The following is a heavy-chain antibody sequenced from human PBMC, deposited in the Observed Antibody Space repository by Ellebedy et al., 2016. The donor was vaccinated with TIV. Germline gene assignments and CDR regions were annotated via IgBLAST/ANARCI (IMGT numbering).Heavy chain of an antibody. V-gene: IGHV3-33*01. CDR2: IWYDGSNK. CDR3: ARDKAPHSSSGGMDV. Sequence: GGSLRLSXAASGFTFSSYGMHWVRQAPGKGLEWVAVIWYDGSNKYYADSVKGRFTISRDNSKNTLYLQMNSLRAEDTAVYYCARDKAPHSSSGGMDVWGQGTTVTVSS. D-gene: IGHD6-6*01. CDR1: GFTFSSYG. J-gene: IGHJ6*02.